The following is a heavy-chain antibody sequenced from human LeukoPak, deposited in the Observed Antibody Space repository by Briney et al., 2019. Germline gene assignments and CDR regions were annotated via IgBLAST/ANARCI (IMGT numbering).Heavy chain of an antibody. D-gene: IGHD2-2*01. CDR3: AREGYCSSTRCYPTERTCNWFDH. CDR2: INHSGST. Sequence: PSETLSLTCAVYGGSFSGYYWSWIRQPPGKGLEWIGEINHSGSTNYNPSLKKRVTISVDTSKNQFSLKLSSVTAADRAVYYCAREGYCSSTRCYPTERTCNWFDHWGQGTLVTVSS. V-gene: IGHV4-34*01. J-gene: IGHJ5*02. CDR1: GGSFSGYY.